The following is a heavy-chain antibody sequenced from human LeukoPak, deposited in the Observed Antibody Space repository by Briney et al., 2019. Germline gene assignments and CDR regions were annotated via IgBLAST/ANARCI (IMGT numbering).Heavy chain of an antibody. CDR2: INPNSGGT. D-gene: IGHD5-24*01. J-gene: IGHJ4*02. V-gene: IGHV1-2*02. CDR1: GYTFTGYY. Sequence: EASVKVSCKASGYTFTGYYMHWVRQAPGQGLEWMGWINPNSGGTNYAQKFQGRVTMTRDTSISTAYMELSRLRSDDTAVYYCARDLLEVAVRIEMVTVEDYWGQGTLVTVSS. CDR3: ARDLLEVAVRIEMVTVEDY.